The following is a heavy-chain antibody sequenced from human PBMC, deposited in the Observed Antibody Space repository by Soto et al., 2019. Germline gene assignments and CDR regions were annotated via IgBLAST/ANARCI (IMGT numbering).Heavy chain of an antibody. CDR1: GYTFTNYA. J-gene: IGHJ2*01. V-gene: IGHV1-3*05. D-gene: IGHD2-21*02. Sequence: QVQLVQSGAEDKKPGASVKVSCRASGYTFTNYAMHWVRQAPGQRLEWMGWLNTGNGNTKYSQRFQGRVTFTRDTCASTAYMELSSLRSEDTAVYYCARDAAYCGGDCYRYWYFDLWGRGTLVTVSS. CDR3: ARDAAYCGGDCYRYWYFDL. CDR2: LNTGNGNT.